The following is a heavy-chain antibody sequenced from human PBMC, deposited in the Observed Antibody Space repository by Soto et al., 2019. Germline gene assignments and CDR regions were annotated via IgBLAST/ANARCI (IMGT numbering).Heavy chain of an antibody. V-gene: IGHV4-30-4*01. CDR2: IYYSGSA. D-gene: IGHD3-10*01. J-gene: IGHJ4*02. Sequence: QVQLQESGPGLVKPSQTLSLTCSVSRGSISSGDYYWSWIRQPPGKGLEWIGYIYYSGSAYYNPSLKSRVTLSVDTSKNQFSLKLSSVTAADTAVYYCARVAGFWATTIDYWGQGTLVTVSS. CDR3: ARVAGFWATTIDY. CDR1: RGSISSGDYY.